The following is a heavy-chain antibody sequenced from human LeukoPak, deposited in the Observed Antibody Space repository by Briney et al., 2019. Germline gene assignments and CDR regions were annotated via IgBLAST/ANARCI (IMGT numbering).Heavy chain of an antibody. CDR3: ARDLYNSGRLRGMDV. V-gene: IGHV3-53*01. D-gene: IGHD3-10*01. CDR2: LYNDENT. Sequence: GGSLRLSCVASGFTFSSYSMNWVRQAPGKGLEWVSILYNDENTFYADFVKGRFTISRDNSKNTVYLQMNSLRAEDTAVYYCARDLYNSGRLRGMDVWGQGTTVTVSS. J-gene: IGHJ6*02. CDR1: GFTFSSYS.